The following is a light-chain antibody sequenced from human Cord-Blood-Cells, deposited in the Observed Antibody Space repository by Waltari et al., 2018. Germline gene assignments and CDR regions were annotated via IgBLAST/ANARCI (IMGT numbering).Light chain of an antibody. J-gene: IGLJ3*02. Sequence: QSALTQPRSVSGSPGQSVTIPCTGTSSDVGGYNYVSWYQQHPGKAPNLMIYDVSKRPSGVPDRFSGSKSGNTASLTISGLQAEDEADYYCCSYAGSYTLVFGGGTKLTVL. V-gene: IGLV2-11*01. CDR3: CSYAGSYTLV. CDR1: SSDVGGYNY. CDR2: DVS.